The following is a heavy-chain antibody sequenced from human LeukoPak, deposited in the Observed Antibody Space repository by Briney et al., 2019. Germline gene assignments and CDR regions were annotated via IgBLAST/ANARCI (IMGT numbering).Heavy chain of an antibody. CDR2: ISAYNGNT. CDR3: ARDLRPRTSDY. Sequence: GASVKVSCKASGYTFTSYGISWVRQAPGQGLEWMGWISAYNGNTNYAQELQGRVAMTTDTSTSTAYMELRSLRSDDTAVYYSARDLRPRTSDYWGQGTLVTVSS. V-gene: IGHV1-18*01. CDR1: GYTFTSYG. J-gene: IGHJ4*02. D-gene: IGHD1-7*01.